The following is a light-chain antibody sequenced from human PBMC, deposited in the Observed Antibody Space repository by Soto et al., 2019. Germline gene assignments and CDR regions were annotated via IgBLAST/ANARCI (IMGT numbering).Light chain of an antibody. J-gene: IGKJ5*01. CDR3: QQYYSTPQA. Sequence: DIVMTQSPDSLAVSLGERATINSKSSQSVLYSSNNKNYLAWYQQKPGQPPKLLIYWASTRESGVPDRFSGSGSGTDFTLTISSLQAEDVAVYYCQQYYSTPQAFGQGTRLEIK. CDR1: QSVLYSSNNKNY. CDR2: WAS. V-gene: IGKV4-1*01.